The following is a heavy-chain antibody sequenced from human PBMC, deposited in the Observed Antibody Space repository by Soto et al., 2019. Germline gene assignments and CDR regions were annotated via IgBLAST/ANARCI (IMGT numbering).Heavy chain of an antibody. J-gene: IGHJ3*02. CDR3: ARKGWPDVFDI. V-gene: IGHV4-30-4*01. CDR2: MYYSGST. CDR1: GGSISSGDYY. Sequence: QVQLQESGPGLVKPSQTLSLTCTVSGGSISSGDYYWSWIRQPPGKGLEWIGYMYYSGSTYYKSSLKSRVIISIDTSKTQCSLKLSSVTAADTAVYYCARKGWPDVFDIWGQGAMVTVSS.